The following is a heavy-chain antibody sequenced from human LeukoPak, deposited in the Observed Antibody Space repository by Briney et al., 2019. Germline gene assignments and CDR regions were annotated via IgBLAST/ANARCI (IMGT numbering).Heavy chain of an antibody. CDR3: ASIAIVGASVDY. D-gene: IGHD1-26*01. CDR2: INHSGST. Sequence: PSETLSLTCAVYGGSFSGYYWSWIRQPPGKGLEWIGEINHSGSTNYNPSLKSRVTISVDTSKNQFSLKLSSVTAADTAVYYCASIAIVGASVDYWGQGTLVTVSS. J-gene: IGHJ4*02. CDR1: GGSFSGYY. V-gene: IGHV4-34*01.